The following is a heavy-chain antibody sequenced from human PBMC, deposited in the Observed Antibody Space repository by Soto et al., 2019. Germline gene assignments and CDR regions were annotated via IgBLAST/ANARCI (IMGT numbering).Heavy chain of an antibody. D-gene: IGHD3-9*01. Sequence: PSETLSLTCTVSGGSISSSSYYWGWIRQPPGKGLEWIGSIYYSGSTYYNPSLKSRVTMSVDTSKNQFSLKLSSVTAADTAVYYCARARRLGILTVYNWFDPWGQGTLVTVSS. CDR1: GGSISSSSYY. CDR2: IYYSGST. V-gene: IGHV4-39*01. CDR3: ARARRLGILTVYNWFDP. J-gene: IGHJ5*02.